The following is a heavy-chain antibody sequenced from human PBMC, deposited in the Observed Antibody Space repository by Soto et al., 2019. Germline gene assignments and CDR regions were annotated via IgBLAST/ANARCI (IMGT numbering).Heavy chain of an antibody. Sequence: SETLSLTCTVSSASFSRYYWSWIRQTPGKGLEWIGYIYFNGNTNYNPSLKRRVTRSIDTSKKQISLNLTSVTDADTAVYYCASVTFGGVVLAHWGQGTLVTVSS. CDR1: SASFSRYY. CDR2: IYFNGNT. V-gene: IGHV4-59*01. J-gene: IGHJ4*02. D-gene: IGHD3-16*01. CDR3: ASVTFGGVVLAH.